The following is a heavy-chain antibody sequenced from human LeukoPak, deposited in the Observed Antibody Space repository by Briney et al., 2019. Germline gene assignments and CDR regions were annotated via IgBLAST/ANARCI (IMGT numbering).Heavy chain of an antibody. CDR2: ISWNSGSI. CDR1: GFTFDDYA. V-gene: IGHV3-9*01. CDR3: AKGLGYCSSTSCYRGGFDY. D-gene: IGHD2-2*01. Sequence: PGGSLRLSCAASGFTFDDYAMRWVRQAPGKGLEWVSGISWNSGSIGYADSVKGRFTISRDNAKNSLYLQMNSLRAEDTALYYCAKGLGYCSSTSCYRGGFDYWGQGTLVTVSS. J-gene: IGHJ4*02.